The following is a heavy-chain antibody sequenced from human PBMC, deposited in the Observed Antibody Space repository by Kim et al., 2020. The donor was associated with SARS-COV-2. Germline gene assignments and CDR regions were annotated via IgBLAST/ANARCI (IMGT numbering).Heavy chain of an antibody. CDR3: VRHLSISVTLYNFDN. V-gene: IGHV4-59*08. CDR2: FYYGGTT. J-gene: IGHJ4*02. Sequence: SETLSLTCAVSGASIRGSYWSWIRQTPENGLQWLAFFYYGGTTDYNPSLKSRAAISLDTAKNQFSLQLTTVTAADTAIYYCVRHLSISVTLYNFDNWGRGTLVTVSS. CDR1: GASIRGSY. D-gene: IGHD4-17*01.